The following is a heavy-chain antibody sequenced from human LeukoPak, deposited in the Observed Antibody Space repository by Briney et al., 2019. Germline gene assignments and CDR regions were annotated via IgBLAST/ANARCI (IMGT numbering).Heavy chain of an antibody. D-gene: IGHD1-7*01. CDR1: GFTFSNSW. J-gene: IGHJ4*02. V-gene: IGHV3-74*01. Sequence: GGSLRLSCAASGFTFSNSWMHWVRQVPGKGLVWVARSNSDGSITNYADSVKGRFTISRDNAKNTLYLQMNSLRDEDTAVYYCARVGNYYFEYWGQGTLVTVS. CDR2: SNSDGSIT. CDR3: ARVGNYYFEY.